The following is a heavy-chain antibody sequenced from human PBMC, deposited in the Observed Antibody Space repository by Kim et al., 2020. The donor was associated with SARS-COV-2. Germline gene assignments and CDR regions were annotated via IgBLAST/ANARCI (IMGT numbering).Heavy chain of an antibody. CDR1: GFTFSNAW. CDR3: TTDRDSIASGNGGSFYRQFNY. CDR2: IKSKTEGGTI. D-gene: IGHD1-26*01. J-gene: IGHJ4*02. V-gene: IGHV3-15*01. Sequence: GGSLRLSCAASGFTFSNAWMSWVRQSPGKGLECVGRIKSKTEGGTIDYAAPVKGRFTISRDESKNTLYLQMNSLKTEDTAVYYCTTDRDSIASGNGGSFYRQFNYWGQGTLVTVSS.